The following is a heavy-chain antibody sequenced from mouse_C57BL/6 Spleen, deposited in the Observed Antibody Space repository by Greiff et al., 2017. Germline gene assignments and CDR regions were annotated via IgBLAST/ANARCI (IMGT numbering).Heavy chain of an antibody. J-gene: IGHJ3*01. CDR1: GYTFTDYE. Sequence: QVQLQQSGAELVRPGASVTLSCKASGYTFTDYEMHWVKQTPVHGLEWIGAIDPETGGTAYNQKFKGKAILTPDKSSSTAYMELRSLTSEDSAVYYCTRQELRSFAYWGQGTLVTVSA. V-gene: IGHV1-15*01. D-gene: IGHD1-1*01. CDR3: TRQELRSFAY. CDR2: IDPETGGT.